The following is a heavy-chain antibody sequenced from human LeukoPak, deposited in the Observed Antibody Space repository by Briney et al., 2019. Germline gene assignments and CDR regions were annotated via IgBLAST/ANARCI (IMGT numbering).Heavy chain of an antibody. D-gene: IGHD3-22*01. Sequence: PGASVKVSCKASGYTFTSYGISWVRQAPGQGLEWMGWISAYNGNTNYAQKLQGRVTMTTDTSTSTAYMELRSLRSDDTAVYYCARGYHYYDSGGYYPIDYWGQGTLVTVSS. V-gene: IGHV1-18*01. CDR2: ISAYNGNT. CDR1: GYTFTSYG. J-gene: IGHJ4*02. CDR3: ARGYHYYDSGGYYPIDY.